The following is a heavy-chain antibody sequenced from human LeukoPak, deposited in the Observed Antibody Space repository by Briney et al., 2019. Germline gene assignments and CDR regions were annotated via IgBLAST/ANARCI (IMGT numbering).Heavy chain of an antibody. CDR3: ARADYDYIWGSYRPRPFDY. Sequence: GGSLRHSCAASGFTVSSNYMSWVRQAPGKGLESVSVIYSGGSTYYADSVKGRFTISRDNSKNTLYLQMNSLRAEDTAVYYCARADYDYIWGSYRPRPFDYWGQGTLVTVSS. J-gene: IGHJ4*02. CDR1: GFTVSSNY. D-gene: IGHD3-16*02. V-gene: IGHV3-53*01. CDR2: IYSGGST.